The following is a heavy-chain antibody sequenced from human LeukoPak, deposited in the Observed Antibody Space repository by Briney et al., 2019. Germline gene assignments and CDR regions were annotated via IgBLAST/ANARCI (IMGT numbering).Heavy chain of an antibody. J-gene: IGHJ4*02. Sequence: GGSLRLSSTASGFTFGDYAMSWFRQAPGKGLEWVGFIRSKAYGGTTEYAASVKGRFTISRDDSKSIAYLQMNSLKTEDTAVYYCTRGAGIGYSSSSRYYFDYWGQGTLVTVSS. D-gene: IGHD6-6*01. CDR3: TRGAGIGYSSSSRYYFDY. V-gene: IGHV3-49*03. CDR2: IRSKAYGGTT. CDR1: GFTFGDYA.